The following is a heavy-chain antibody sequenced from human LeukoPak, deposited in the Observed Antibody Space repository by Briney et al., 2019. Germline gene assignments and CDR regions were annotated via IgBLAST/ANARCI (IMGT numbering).Heavy chain of an antibody. CDR3: AKQGALRQDYYMDV. V-gene: IGHV1-69*06. J-gene: IGHJ6*03. CDR1: GASFSSYA. Sequence: ASVKVSCKASGASFSSYAISWVRQAPGRGLEWMGRIIPIFGTPNYAQRFQGRVTITADIVSSTAYMEVNNLTSEDTAVYFCAKQGALRQDYYMDVWGNGTTVTVSS. CDR2: IIPIFGTP.